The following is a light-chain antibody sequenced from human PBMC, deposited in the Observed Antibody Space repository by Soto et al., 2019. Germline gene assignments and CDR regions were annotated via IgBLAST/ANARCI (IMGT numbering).Light chain of an antibody. J-gene: IGKJ1*01. Sequence: DIQMTQSPSAMSASVGARVTITCRASQGIGNYLAWFQQKPGKVPKRLIYAASNLKSGVPSRFSGSGSGSEFTLTISSLQAEDFATYFCLQHDTDPWTFGQRTKVEIK. V-gene: IGKV1-17*03. CDR1: QGIGNY. CDR2: AAS. CDR3: LQHDTDPWT.